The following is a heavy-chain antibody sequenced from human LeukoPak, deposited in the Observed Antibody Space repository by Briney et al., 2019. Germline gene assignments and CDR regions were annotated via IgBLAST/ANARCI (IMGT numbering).Heavy chain of an antibody. CDR2: INHSGST. V-gene: IGHV4-34*01. CDR1: GGSFSGYY. Sequence: SETLSLTCAVYGGSFSGYYWSRIRQPPGKGLECIGEINHSGSTNYNPSLKSRVTISVDTSKNQFSLKLSSVTAADTAVYYCARTYDYVWGSYRYYFDYWGQGTLVTVSS. CDR3: ARTYDYVWGSYRYYFDY. J-gene: IGHJ4*02. D-gene: IGHD3-16*02.